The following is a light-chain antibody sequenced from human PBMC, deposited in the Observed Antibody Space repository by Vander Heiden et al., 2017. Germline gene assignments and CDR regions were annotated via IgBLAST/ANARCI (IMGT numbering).Light chain of an antibody. Sequence: EIVLTQSPANMSFSPGERATLPCRASQSVSSYLAWYQQKPGQAPRLLIYDASNRATGIPARFSGSGSGTDFTLTISSLEPEDFAVYYCQQRSNWPLTFGGGTKVGIK. CDR3: QQRSNWPLT. V-gene: IGKV3-11*01. J-gene: IGKJ4*01. CDR2: DAS. CDR1: QSVSSY.